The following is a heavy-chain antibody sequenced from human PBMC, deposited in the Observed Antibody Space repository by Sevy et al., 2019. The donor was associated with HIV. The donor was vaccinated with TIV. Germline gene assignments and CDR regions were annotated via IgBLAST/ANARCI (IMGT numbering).Heavy chain of an antibody. J-gene: IGHJ6*02. D-gene: IGHD3-3*02. CDR3: ARDQVDAHYLSAYSPDPDHYYYGMDV. CDR1: GYSFSNYA. V-gene: IGHV1-3*01. Sequence: ASVKVSCKASGYSFSNYAMHWVRQAPGQRLEWMGWINAANGNTKYAQNFQGSATITRDTSTSTAYMELSSLRSEDTAVYYCARDQVDAHYLSAYSPDPDHYYYGMDVWGQGTTVTVSS. CDR2: INAANGNT.